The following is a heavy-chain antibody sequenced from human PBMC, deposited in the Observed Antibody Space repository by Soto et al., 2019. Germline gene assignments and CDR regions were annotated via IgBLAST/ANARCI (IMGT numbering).Heavy chain of an antibody. CDR2: IWYDGSNK. J-gene: IGHJ5*02. CDR3: ARDASFGYGSGSYYLNWFDP. Sequence: GGSLRLSCAASGFTFSSYGMHWVRQAPGKGLEWVAVIWYDGSNKYYADSVKGRFTISRDNSKNTLYLQMNSLRAEDTAVYYCARDASFGYGSGSYYLNWFDPWGQGT. D-gene: IGHD3-10*01. V-gene: IGHV3-33*01. CDR1: GFTFSSYG.